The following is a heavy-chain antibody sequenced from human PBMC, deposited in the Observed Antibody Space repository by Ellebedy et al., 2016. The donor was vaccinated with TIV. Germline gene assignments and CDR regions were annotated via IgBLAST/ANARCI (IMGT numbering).Heavy chain of an antibody. CDR2: IYAGDSDT. V-gene: IGHV5-51*01. CDR3: ARRWGSGHPLTLDY. J-gene: IGHJ4*02. Sequence: GESLKISCKASGYNFNTHWIAWVRQKPGKGLEWMGVIYAGDSDTIYSPSFQGQVTISVDKSISTAYLQWSSLKASDTAMYFCARRWGSGHPLTLDYWGQGTLVTVSS. CDR1: GYNFNTHW. D-gene: IGHD6-19*01.